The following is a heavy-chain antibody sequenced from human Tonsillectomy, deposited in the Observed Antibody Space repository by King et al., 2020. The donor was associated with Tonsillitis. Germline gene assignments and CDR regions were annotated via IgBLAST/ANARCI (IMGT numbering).Heavy chain of an antibody. D-gene: IGHD3-10*01. CDR2: IHYSGST. CDR1: GDSISSGDYY. Sequence: QLQESGPGLVKPSQTLSLTCTVSGDSISSGDYYWSWIRQPPGKGLEWIGYIHYSGSTYYNPSLKSRVTISVDTSKNQVSLKVGSVTAADTAVYYCATSMVRGVPYYYSDYWGQGTLVTVSS. V-gene: IGHV4-30-4*01. CDR3: ATSMVRGVPYYYSDY. J-gene: IGHJ4*02.